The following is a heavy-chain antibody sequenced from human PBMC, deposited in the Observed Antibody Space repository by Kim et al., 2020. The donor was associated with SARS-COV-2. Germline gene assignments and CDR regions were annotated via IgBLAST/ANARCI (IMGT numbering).Heavy chain of an antibody. CDR1: GFTFSNYW. V-gene: IGHV3-74*01. CDR2: IKTDGSST. D-gene: IGHD3-9*01. Sequence: GVSLRLSCAASGFTFSNYWMHWVRQAPGKGLVWVSSIKTDGSSTNYADSVKGRFTISRDNAKNTLYLQMNSLRVEDTAVYYCSRGIRYFDSWGQGPPV. J-gene: IGHJ4*02. CDR3: SRGIRYFDS.